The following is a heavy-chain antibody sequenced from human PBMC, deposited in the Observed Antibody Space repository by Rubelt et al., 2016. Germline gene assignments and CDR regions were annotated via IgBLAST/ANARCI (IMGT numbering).Heavy chain of an antibody. V-gene: IGHV4-34*01. J-gene: IGHJ4*02. CDR3: ASLRITMASGLGDF. CDR1: GGSFSGYY. CDR2: INHSGST. D-gene: IGHD3-10*01. Sequence: QVQLQQWGAGLLKPSETLSLTCAVYGGSFSGYYWSWIRQPPGKGLEWIGEINHSGSTNYNPSLKSRVTIAEDKSKNQFSLKLSSVTAADTAGYYCASLRITMASGLGDFWGQGTLVTVSS.